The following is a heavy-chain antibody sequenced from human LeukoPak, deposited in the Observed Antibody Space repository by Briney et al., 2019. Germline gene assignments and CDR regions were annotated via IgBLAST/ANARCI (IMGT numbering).Heavy chain of an antibody. CDR3: ARIPHPDYADAQ. J-gene: IGHJ4*02. D-gene: IGHD4-17*01. CDR1: GFTFSSYS. Sequence: GGSLRLSCAASGFTFSSYSMNWARQAPGKGLEWVSYISSSGGTMDYADSVKGRFTVSRDNGKKLVHLQLNSLRAEDTAVYFCARIPHPDYADAQWGQGTLVIVSS. CDR2: ISSSGGTM. V-gene: IGHV3-48*04.